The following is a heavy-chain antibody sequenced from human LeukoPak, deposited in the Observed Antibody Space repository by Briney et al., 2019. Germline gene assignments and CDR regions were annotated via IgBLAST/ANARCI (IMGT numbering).Heavy chain of an antibody. D-gene: IGHD2-15*01. Sequence: SVKVSCKASGGTFSSYAISWVRQAPGQGLEWMGGIIPIFGTANYAQKFQGRVTITADGSTSTAYMELSSLRSEGTDVYYCARGYCSGGSCYHFDYWGQGTLVTVSS. CDR1: GGTFSSYA. J-gene: IGHJ4*02. CDR2: IIPIFGTA. V-gene: IGHV1-69*01. CDR3: ARGYCSGGSCYHFDY.